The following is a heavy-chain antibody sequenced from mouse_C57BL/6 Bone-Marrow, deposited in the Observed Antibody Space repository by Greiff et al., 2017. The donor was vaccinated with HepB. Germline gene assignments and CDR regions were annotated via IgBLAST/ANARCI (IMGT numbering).Heavy chain of an antibody. CDR1: GFTFRSYA. Sequence: EVQRVESGEGLVKPGGSLKLSCAASGFTFRSYAMSWVRQTPEKRLEWVAYISSGGDYLYYADTVKGRFTISRDNARNTLSLQMSSLKSEDTAMYYCSIARLRLLYAMDYWGQGTSVTVSS. CDR3: SIARLRLLYAMDY. V-gene: IGHV5-9-1*02. D-gene: IGHD3-2*02. J-gene: IGHJ4*01. CDR2: ISSGGDYL.